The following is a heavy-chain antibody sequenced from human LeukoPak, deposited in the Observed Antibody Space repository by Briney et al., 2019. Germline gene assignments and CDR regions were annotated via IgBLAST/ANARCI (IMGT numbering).Heavy chain of an antibody. J-gene: IGHJ4*02. V-gene: IGHV3-9*01. CDR2: ISWNSGSI. D-gene: IGHD1-26*01. Sequence: GRSLRLSCAASGFTFDDYAMHWVRQAPGKGLEWVSGISWNSGSIGYADSVKGRFTISGDNVKNSLYLQMNSLRAEDTALYYCAKGVGATTRFPFDYWGQGTLVTVSS. CDR3: AKGVGATTRFPFDY. CDR1: GFTFDDYA.